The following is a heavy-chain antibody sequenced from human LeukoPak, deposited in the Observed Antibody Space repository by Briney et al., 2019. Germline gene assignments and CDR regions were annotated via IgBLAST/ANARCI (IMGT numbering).Heavy chain of an antibody. V-gene: IGHV3-64*01. D-gene: IGHD6-19*01. Sequence: PGGSLRLSCAASGFTFSSYAMHWVRQAPGKGLEYVSAISSNGGSTYYANSVKGRFTISRDNSKNTLYLQMNSLSAEDTAVYYCAKHVGPVAGPYYFDYWGQGTLVTVSS. CDR1: GFTFSSYA. CDR2: ISSNGGST. J-gene: IGHJ4*02. CDR3: AKHVGPVAGPYYFDY.